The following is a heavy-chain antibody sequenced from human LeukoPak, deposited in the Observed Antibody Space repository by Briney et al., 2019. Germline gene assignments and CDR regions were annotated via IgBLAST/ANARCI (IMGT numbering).Heavy chain of an antibody. CDR2: ISSSGSTI. J-gene: IGHJ6*03. CDR3: ARDYSSGWYRVLDYYYMDV. D-gene: IGHD6-19*01. CDR1: GFTFSDYY. Sequence: GGSLRLSCAASGFTFSDYYMSWIRQAPGKGLEWVSYISSSGSTIYYADSVKGRFTISRDNAKNSLYLQMNSLRAEDTAVYYCARDYSSGWYRVLDYYYMDVWGTGTTVTVSS. V-gene: IGHV3-11*04.